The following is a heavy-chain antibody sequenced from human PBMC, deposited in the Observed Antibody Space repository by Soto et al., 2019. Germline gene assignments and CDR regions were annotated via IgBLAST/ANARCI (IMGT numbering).Heavy chain of an antibody. V-gene: IGHV3-21*01. CDR2: ISSTSSNI. D-gene: IGHD2-21*01. J-gene: IGHJ6*02. CDR1: GFTFSSFS. CDR3: GGSSQGDPLFRGGMDV. Sequence: EVPLVESGGGLVKPGGSLRLSCAASGFTFSSFSMNWVRQAPGKGLEWVSSISSTSSNIYHADSLKGRFTISRDNAQNSLYSEKNRLGGEDKGVYFFGGSSQGDPLFRGGMDVWGQGTTVIVAS.